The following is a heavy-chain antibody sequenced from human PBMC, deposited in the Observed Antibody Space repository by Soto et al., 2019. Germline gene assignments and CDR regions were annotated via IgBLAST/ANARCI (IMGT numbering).Heavy chain of an antibody. D-gene: IGHD4-17*01. CDR2: TYDSGST. CDR1: GGSISGGGYY. CDR3: AREIIPLTTDWYFDL. J-gene: IGHJ2*01. Sequence: QVQLQESGPGRVKHSETLSVTCTVSGGSISGGGYYWSWIRQPPGKGLEWIGYTYDSGSTYYNPSLKSRISISIDTSKNQFSLRLTSVTAADTAVYYCAREIIPLTTDWYFDLWGRGTLVTVSS. V-gene: IGHV4-30-4*01.